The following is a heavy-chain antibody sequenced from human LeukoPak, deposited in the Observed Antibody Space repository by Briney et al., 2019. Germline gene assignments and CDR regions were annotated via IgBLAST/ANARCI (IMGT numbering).Heavy chain of an antibody. J-gene: IGHJ4*02. V-gene: IGHV4-59*01. Sequence: SETLSLTCTVSGDSISSYYWTWIRQPPGKGLEWIGYIYYSGTTNYKPSLKSRVTILVDTSKNQFSLKLSSVTAADTAVYYCARDRGSYVDYWGQGTLVTVSS. D-gene: IGHD3-16*01. CDR3: ARDRGSYVDY. CDR1: GDSISSYY. CDR2: IYYSGTT.